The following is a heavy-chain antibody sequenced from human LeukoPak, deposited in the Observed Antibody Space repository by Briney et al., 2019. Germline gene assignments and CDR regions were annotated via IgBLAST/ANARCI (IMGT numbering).Heavy chain of an antibody. V-gene: IGHV4-34*01. CDR1: GESLNSYY. CDR3: ARGAWATRLGS. CDR2: IYESGST. Sequence: PSETLSLTCAVYGESLNSYYWSWIRQPPGKGLEWIGEIYESGSTEYNPSLKSRATISMVPSKQQFSLSPTSVTAADTAVYYCARGAWATRLGSWGLGTPVIVSS. J-gene: IGHJ4*02. D-gene: IGHD2-15*01.